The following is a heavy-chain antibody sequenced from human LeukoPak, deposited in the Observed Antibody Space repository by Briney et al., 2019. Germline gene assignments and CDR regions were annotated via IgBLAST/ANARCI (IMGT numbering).Heavy chain of an antibody. J-gene: IGHJ4*02. Sequence: PGRSLRLSCAASGFTFSSYAMHWVRQAPGKGLEWVAVISYDGSNKYYADSVKGRFTISRDNSKNTLYLQMNSLRAEDTAVYYCAKASYTALDYWGQGTLVTVSS. D-gene: IGHD5-18*01. CDR2: ISYDGSNK. CDR1: GFTFSSYA. V-gene: IGHV3-30*04. CDR3: AKASYTALDY.